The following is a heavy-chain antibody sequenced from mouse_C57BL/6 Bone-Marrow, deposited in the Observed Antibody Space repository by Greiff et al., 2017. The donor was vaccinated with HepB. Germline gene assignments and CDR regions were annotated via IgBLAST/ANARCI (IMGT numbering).Heavy chain of an antibody. CDR3: ARDYGYAMDY. V-gene: IGHV3-8*02. CDR1: GDSITCGY. D-gene: IGHD1-1*01. CDR2: ISYSGST. J-gene: IGHJ4*01. Sequence: EVKLMESGPSLVKPSQTLSLTCSVTGDSITCGYWNWIRKFPGNKLEYMGYISYSGSTYYNPSLKSRISITRDTSKNQYYLQLNSVTTEDTATYYCARDYGYAMDYWGQGTSVTVSS.